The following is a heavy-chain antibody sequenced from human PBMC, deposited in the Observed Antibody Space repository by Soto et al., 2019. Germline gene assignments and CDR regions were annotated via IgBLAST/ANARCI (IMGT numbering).Heavy chain of an antibody. CDR3: ARHHRAALHWGSGAYYYYYGMDV. CDR1: GGTFSSYA. Sequence: SVKVSCKASGGTFSSYAISWVRQAPGQGLEWMGGIIPIFGTANYAQKFQGRVTITADESTSTAYMELSSLRSEDTAVYYCARHHRAALHWGSGAYYYYYGMDVWGQGTTVTVSS. CDR2: IIPIFGTA. J-gene: IGHJ6*02. V-gene: IGHV1-69*13. D-gene: IGHD7-27*01.